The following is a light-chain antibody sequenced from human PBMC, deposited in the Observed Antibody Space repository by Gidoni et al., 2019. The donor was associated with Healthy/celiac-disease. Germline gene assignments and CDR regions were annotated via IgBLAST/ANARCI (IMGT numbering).Light chain of an antibody. CDR1: SLRIYY. CDR3: NSRDSSGNHVV. V-gene: IGLV3-19*01. J-gene: IGLJ2*01. Sequence: SSELTQDPAVSVALRQTVRITCPGDSLRIYYASWYQQKPGQAPVLVIYGKNNRPSGIPDRFSGSSSGNTASLTITGAQAEDEADYYCNSRDSSGNHVVFGGGTKLTVL. CDR2: GKN.